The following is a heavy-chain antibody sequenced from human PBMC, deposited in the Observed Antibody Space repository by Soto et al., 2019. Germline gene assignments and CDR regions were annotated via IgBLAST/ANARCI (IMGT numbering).Heavy chain of an antibody. D-gene: IGHD3-10*01. J-gene: IGHJ5*02. Sequence: SETLSLTCTVSGGSISSYYWSWIRQPPGKGLEWIGYIYYSGSTNYNPSLKSRVTISVDTSKNQFSLKLSSVTAADTAVYYCARDHSGPVAGVGITMVREYNWFDPWGQGTLVTVSS. CDR1: GGSISSYY. CDR2: IYYSGST. V-gene: IGHV4-59*01. CDR3: ARDHSGPVAGVGITMVREYNWFDP.